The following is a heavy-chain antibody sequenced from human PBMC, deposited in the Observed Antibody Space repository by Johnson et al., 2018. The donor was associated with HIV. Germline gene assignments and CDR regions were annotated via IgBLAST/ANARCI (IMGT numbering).Heavy chain of an antibody. CDR1: GFTFSSYG. J-gene: IGHJ3*02. CDR3: ARENGGGAFDI. V-gene: IGHV3-33*01. CDR2: IWYDGSNK. Sequence: VQLVESGGGVVQPGGSLRLSCAASGFTFSSYGMHWVRQAPGKGLEWVAVIWYDGSNKYYADSVKGRITISRGNSTNTLSLQMNSLGAGDTAVYYRARENGGGAFDIWGQGTMVTVSS. D-gene: IGHD3-10*01.